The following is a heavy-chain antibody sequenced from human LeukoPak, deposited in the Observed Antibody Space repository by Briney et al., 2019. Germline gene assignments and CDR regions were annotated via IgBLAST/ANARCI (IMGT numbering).Heavy chain of an antibody. Sequence: PGRSLRLSCAASGFTVSSTCMSWVRQAPGKGLEWVTVICSAGSTYYAGSVKGRFTISRDNSNNTLFLQMDTLRAEDTAVYYCARETDLSSGWSSQGFDYWGQGTLVTVSS. V-gene: IGHV3-66*01. CDR1: GFTVSSTC. J-gene: IGHJ4*02. D-gene: IGHD6-13*01. CDR2: ICSAGST. CDR3: ARETDLSSGWSSQGFDY.